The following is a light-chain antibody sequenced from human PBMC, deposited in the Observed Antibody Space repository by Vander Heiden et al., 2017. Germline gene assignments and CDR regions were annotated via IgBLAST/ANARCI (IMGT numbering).Light chain of an antibody. V-gene: IGLV2-14*03. CDR3: SSSPSSSTLLYV. J-gene: IGLJ1*01. Sequence: QAALHQPAAVAGSPGQAITIPCTGTSSDVGVYNCGSWYHHHPGKAAQLMVYDVSNRPSGGSHRFSGSNSGNTASLTISGLQAEDEADYYCSSSPSSSTLLYVFGTGTKVTVL. CDR1: SSDVGVYNC. CDR2: DVS.